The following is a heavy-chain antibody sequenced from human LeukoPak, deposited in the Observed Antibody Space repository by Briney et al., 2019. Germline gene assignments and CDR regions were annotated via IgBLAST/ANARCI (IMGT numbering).Heavy chain of an antibody. CDR1: GYTFTRYS. V-gene: IGHV1-46*01. Sequence: ASVKVSCKASGYTFTRYSMHWVRQAPGQGLERMGVIDPAGGTTNYAQKFQDRVTVTRDTSTSTVYLDLSSLRSEDTAVYYCARAYLDVTVNYWGQGTLVTVSS. CDR2: IDPAGGTT. J-gene: IGHJ4*02. D-gene: IGHD4-17*01. CDR3: ARAYLDVTVNY.